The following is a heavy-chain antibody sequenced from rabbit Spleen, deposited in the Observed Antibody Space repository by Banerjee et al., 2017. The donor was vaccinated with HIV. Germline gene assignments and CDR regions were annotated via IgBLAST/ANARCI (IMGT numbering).Heavy chain of an antibody. V-gene: IGHV1S45*01. CDR1: GVSFSNRAV. Sequence: QEQLVESGGDLVKPGASLTLTCIASGVSFSNRAVMCWVRQAPGKGLEWIACINIVTGKSVYASWAKGRIIMSRTSSTTVTLQMTSLTAADTATYFCARDLVAVIGWNFNLWGPGTLVTVS. CDR3: ARDLVAVIGWNFNL. J-gene: IGHJ4*01. CDR2: INIVTGKS. D-gene: IGHD1-1*01.